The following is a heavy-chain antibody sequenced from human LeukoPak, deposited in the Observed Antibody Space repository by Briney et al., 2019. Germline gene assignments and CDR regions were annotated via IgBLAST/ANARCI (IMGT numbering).Heavy chain of an antibody. CDR1: GFTFSSYS. V-gene: IGHV3-21*01. CDR2: ITGDDYM. J-gene: IGHJ4*02. Sequence: PGGSLRLSCAASGFTFSSYSMNWVRQAPGKGLEWVSSITGDDYMYYADSVKGRFTISRDNAKNSLCLQMDSLRAEDTAVYYCARELSTGIVLDYWGQGILVTVSS. CDR3: ARELSTGIVLDY. D-gene: IGHD6-6*01.